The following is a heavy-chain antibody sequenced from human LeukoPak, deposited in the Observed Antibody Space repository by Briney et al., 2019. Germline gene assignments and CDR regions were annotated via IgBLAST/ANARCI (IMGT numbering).Heavy chain of an antibody. CDR2: IYYSGST. J-gene: IGHJ4*02. D-gene: IGHD3-10*01. CDR1: GGSISSYY. CDR3: ARKVMVRGVIIFDY. Sequence: SETLSLTCTVSGGSISSYYWSWIRQPPGKGLEWIGYIYYSGSTNYNPSLKSRVTISVDTSKNQFSLKLSSVTAADTAVYYCARKVMVRGVIIFDYWGQGTLVTVSS. V-gene: IGHV4-59*01.